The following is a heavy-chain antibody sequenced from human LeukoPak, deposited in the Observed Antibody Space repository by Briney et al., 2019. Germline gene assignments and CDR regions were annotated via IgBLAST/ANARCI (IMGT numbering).Heavy chain of an antibody. D-gene: IGHD3-3*01. CDR3: ARGAILPTRDDYYYMDV. V-gene: IGHV4-61*02. J-gene: IGHJ6*03. CDR2: IYTSGST. Sequence: SETLSLTCSVSGGSINSGYYFWNWIRQPAGKGLEWIGRIYTSGSTNYNPSLKSQVTMSVDTSKNQFSLKLSSVTAADTAVYYCARGAILPTRDDYYYMDVWGKGTTVTVSS. CDR1: GGSINSGYYF.